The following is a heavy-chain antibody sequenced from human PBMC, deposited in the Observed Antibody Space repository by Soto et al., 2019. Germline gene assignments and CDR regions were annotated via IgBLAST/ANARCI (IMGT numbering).Heavy chain of an antibody. V-gene: IGHV4-39*01. D-gene: IGHD1-26*01. CDR1: GGSIAGRTYY. Sequence: QLQLQESGPGLVKPSETLSLTCTVSGGSIAGRTYYWGWVRQSPGKGLEWIASIYDGGNSHYRPSPTRRVTTPVDTHKNPFSLKVTSMPAADTAVYYCARHSSGSRHPGFDYWGKGTLVTVSS. CDR3: ARHSSGSRHPGFDY. CDR2: IYDGGNS. J-gene: IGHJ4*02.